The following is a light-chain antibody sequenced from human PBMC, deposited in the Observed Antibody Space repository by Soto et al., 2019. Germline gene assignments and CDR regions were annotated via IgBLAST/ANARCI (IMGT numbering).Light chain of an antibody. V-gene: IGLV1-40*01. CDR2: DNN. J-gene: IGLJ3*02. CDR1: SSNIGAGYD. Sequence: QSVLTQPPSVSGAPGQRVTISCTGSSSNIGAGYDVHWYQQVPGTAPKLLIYDNNNRPSGVPDRFSGSKSGTSASLAITGLQAEDEADYYCQSYDSSLSGWVFGGGTKLTVL. CDR3: QSYDSSLSGWV.